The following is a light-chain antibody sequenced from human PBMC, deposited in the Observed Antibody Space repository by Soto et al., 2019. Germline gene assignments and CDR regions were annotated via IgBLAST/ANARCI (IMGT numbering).Light chain of an antibody. CDR3: SSFTISRNTVI. CDR2: DVN. V-gene: IGLV2-14*01. CDR1: SSDVDGYNY. J-gene: IGLJ2*01. Sequence: QSALTQPASVSGSPGQSITISCTGTSSDVDGYNYVSWYQYHPGKVPKLMIYDVNNRPSGVANRFSRSKSGNTASLTISGLQAEDEADYYCSSFTISRNTVIFGGGTMLTAL.